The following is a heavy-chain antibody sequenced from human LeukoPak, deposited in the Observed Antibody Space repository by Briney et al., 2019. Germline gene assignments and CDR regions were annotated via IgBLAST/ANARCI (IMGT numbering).Heavy chain of an antibody. CDR3: ARVFSRSLRLDY. J-gene: IGHJ4*02. CDR1: GYTFTGYY. V-gene: IGHV1-2*02. D-gene: IGHD4-17*01. CDR2: INPNSGGT. Sequence: ASVKVSCKASGYTFTGYYMHWVRQAPGQGLEWMGWINPNSGGTNYAQKFRGRVTMTRDTSISTAYMELSRLRSDDTAVYYCARVFSRSLRLDYWGQGTLVTVSS.